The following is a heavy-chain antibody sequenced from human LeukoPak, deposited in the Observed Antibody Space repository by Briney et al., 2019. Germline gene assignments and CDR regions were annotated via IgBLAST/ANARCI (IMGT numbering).Heavy chain of an antibody. J-gene: IGHJ4*02. D-gene: IGHD3-3*01. Sequence: PSETLSLTCTVSGGSISSYCWSWIRQPPGKGLEWIGYIFYSGGTNYNPSLKSRVTISVDTSKNQFSLKLSSVTAADTAVYYCVRSDDFWSGYYGYWGQGTLVTVSS. CDR2: IFYSGGT. V-gene: IGHV4-59*01. CDR3: VRSDDFWSGYYGY. CDR1: GGSISSYC.